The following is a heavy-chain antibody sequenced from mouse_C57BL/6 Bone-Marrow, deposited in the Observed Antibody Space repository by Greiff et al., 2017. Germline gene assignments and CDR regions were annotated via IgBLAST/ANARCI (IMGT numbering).Heavy chain of an antibody. CDR2: IDPSDSYT. D-gene: IGHD2-10*02. CDR3: ARDVCSWYFDL. J-gene: IGHJ1*03. CDR1: GYTFTSYW. V-gene: IGHV1-50*01. Sequence: QVQLQQPGAELVKPGASVKLSCKASGYTFTSYWMQWVKQRPGQGLEWIGEIDPSDSYTNYNQKFKGKATLTVDTSSSTAYMQLSSLTSEDSAVYYCARDVCSWYFDLGDTGTAVTVSS.